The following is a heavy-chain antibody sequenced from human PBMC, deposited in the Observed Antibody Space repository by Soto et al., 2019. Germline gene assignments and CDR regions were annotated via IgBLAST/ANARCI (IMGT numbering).Heavy chain of an antibody. Sequence: GGSLRLSCAASGFTFSSYAMSWVRQAPGKGLEWVSAISGSGGSTYYADSVKGRFTISRDNSKNTLYLQMNSLRAEDTAVYYCARGPSRHYDFWSGYPPFDYWGQGTLVTVSS. D-gene: IGHD3-3*01. CDR3: ARGPSRHYDFWSGYPPFDY. CDR2: ISGSGGST. J-gene: IGHJ4*02. V-gene: IGHV3-23*01. CDR1: GFTFSSYA.